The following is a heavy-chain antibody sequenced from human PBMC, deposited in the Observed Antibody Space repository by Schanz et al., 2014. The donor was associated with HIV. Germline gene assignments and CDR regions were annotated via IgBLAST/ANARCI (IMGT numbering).Heavy chain of an antibody. Sequence: EVRLVESGGGLVQPGRSLRLSCAASGFTFDDYAMHWVRQAPGKGPEWVSSISEGGDKTDYADSVKGRFTISRDNSKSTLYLHMNSLRAEDTAVYYCARVLEGFEIDYWGQGTLVTVSS. CDR2: ISEGGDKT. CDR3: ARVLEGFEIDY. D-gene: IGHD3-9*01. CDR1: GFTFDDYA. V-gene: IGHV3-23*04. J-gene: IGHJ4*02.